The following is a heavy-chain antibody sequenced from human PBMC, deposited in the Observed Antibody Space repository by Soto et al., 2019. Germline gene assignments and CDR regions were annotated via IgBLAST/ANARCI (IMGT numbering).Heavy chain of an antibody. Sequence: LRLSCAASGFTFSSYGMHWVRQAPGKGLEWVAAIWDDGSNKYYADSVKGRFTISRDNSKNTLYLQMNSLRAEDTAVYYCARDRGYSYGFIDYWGQGTLVTVSS. D-gene: IGHD5-18*01. CDR2: IWDDGSNK. CDR1: GFTFSSYG. CDR3: ARDRGYSYGFIDY. V-gene: IGHV3-33*01. J-gene: IGHJ4*02.